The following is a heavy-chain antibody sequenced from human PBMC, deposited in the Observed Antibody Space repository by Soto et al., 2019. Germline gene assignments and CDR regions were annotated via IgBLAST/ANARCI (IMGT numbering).Heavy chain of an antibody. CDR3: GRDRHGGVGDGTYNYYYGLDV. J-gene: IGHJ6*02. V-gene: IGHV1-46*01. Sequence: ASVKVSCKASGYTFTNYYIYWVRQAPGQGLEWMGIINPSGGTTAYTPKFQGRLTMTRETSTNTVYMELSSLTSEDTAVYYCGRDRHGGVGDGTYNYYYGLDVWGQGTTVTVSS. CDR1: GYTFTNYY. D-gene: IGHD1-26*01. CDR2: INPSGGTT.